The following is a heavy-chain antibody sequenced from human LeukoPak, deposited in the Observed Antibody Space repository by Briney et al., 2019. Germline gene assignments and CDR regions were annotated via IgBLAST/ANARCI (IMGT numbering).Heavy chain of an antibody. V-gene: IGHV1-18*01. J-gene: IGHJ4*02. CDR1: GYTFTSYG. D-gene: IGHD3-10*01. Sequence: ASVKVSCKASGYTFTSYGISWVRQAPGQGLEWMGWISAYNGNTNYAQKLQGRVTMTTDTSTSTAYMELRSLRSDDTAVYYCARHSVLLWFGELLSEFDYWGQGTLVTVSS. CDR3: ARHSVLLWFGELLSEFDY. CDR2: ISAYNGNT.